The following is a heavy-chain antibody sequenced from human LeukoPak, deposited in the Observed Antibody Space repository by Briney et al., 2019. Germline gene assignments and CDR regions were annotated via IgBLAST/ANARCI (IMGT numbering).Heavy chain of an antibody. J-gene: IGHJ4*02. CDR3: AARPSYYGSGSYLW. V-gene: IGHV4-39*07. Sequence: SETLSLTCTVSGGSISSSSYYWGWIRQPPGKGLEWIGSIYYSGSTYYNPSLKSRVTISVDTSKSQFSLKLSSVTAADTAVYYCAARPSYYGSGSYLWWGQGTLVTVSS. CDR1: GGSISSSSYY. D-gene: IGHD3-10*01. CDR2: IYYSGST.